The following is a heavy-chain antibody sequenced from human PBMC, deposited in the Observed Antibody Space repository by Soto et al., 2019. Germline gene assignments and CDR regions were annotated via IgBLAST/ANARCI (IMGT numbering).Heavy chain of an antibody. V-gene: IGHV5-51*01. D-gene: IGHD2-2*03. Sequence: GESLKISCKGSGYSFTSYWIGWVRQMPGKGLEWMGIIYPGDSDTRYSPSFQGQVTISADKSISTAYRQWSSLKASDTAMYYCARNGYCSSTSCYGMDVWGQGTTVTVSS. CDR2: IYPGDSDT. CDR1: GYSFTSYW. J-gene: IGHJ6*02. CDR3: ARNGYCSSTSCYGMDV.